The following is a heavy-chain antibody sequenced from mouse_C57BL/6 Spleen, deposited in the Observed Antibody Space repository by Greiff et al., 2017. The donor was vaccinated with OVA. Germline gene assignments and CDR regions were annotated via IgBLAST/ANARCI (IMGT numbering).Heavy chain of an antibody. D-gene: IGHD3-2*02. CDR2: IDPENGDT. Sequence: EVHLVESGAELVRPGASVKLSCTASGFNIKDDYMHWVKQRPEQGLEWIGWIDPENGDTEYASKFQGKATITADTSSNTAYLQLSSLTSEDTAVYYCTTRTAQATAWFAYWGQGTLVTVSA. V-gene: IGHV14-4*01. CDR1: GFNIKDDY. J-gene: IGHJ3*01. CDR3: TTRTAQATAWFAY.